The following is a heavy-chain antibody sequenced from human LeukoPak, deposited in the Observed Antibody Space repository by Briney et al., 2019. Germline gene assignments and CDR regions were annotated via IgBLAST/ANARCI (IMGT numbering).Heavy chain of an antibody. D-gene: IGHD6-6*01. CDR2: INHSGST. CDR1: GGSFSGYY. J-gene: IGHJ4*02. V-gene: IGHV4-34*01. CDR3: ARRRSIAAKDGPFDY. Sequence: PSETLSLTCAVYGGSFSGYYWSWIRQPPGKWLEWIGEINHSGSTNYNPSLKSRVTISVDTSKNQFSLKLSSVTAADTAVYYCARRRSIAAKDGPFDYWGQGTLVTVSS.